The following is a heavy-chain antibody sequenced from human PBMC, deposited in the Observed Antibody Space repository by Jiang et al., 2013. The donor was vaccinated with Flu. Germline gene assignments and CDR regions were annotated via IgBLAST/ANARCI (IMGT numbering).Heavy chain of an antibody. D-gene: IGHD3/OR15-3a*01. J-gene: IGHJ4*02. V-gene: IGHV1-46*01. CDR2: INPSGGRT. CDR3: AKDCGLAGDRDY. Sequence: SGAEVKKPGASVKVSCKASGYSFTSSKIHWLRQAPGQGPEWMGIINPSGGRTTYAQKFQGRVTMTADTSTSTVYVELSSLRSEDTAVYYCAKDCGLAGDRDYWGQGTLVTVSS. CDR1: GYSFTSSK.